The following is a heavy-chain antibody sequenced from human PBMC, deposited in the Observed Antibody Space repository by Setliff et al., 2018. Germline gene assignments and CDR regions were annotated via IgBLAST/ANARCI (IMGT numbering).Heavy chain of an antibody. J-gene: IGHJ4*02. Sequence: PGESLKISCKGSGYSFTSYWIGWVRQMPGKGLERMGIIYPGDSDTRYSPSFQGQVTISADKSISTAYLQWSSLKASDTAMYYCARRRYYDSSGYYYFDYWGQGTLVTVSS. V-gene: IGHV5-51*01. CDR3: ARRRYYDSSGYYYFDY. CDR2: IYPGDSDT. CDR1: GYSFTSYW. D-gene: IGHD3-22*01.